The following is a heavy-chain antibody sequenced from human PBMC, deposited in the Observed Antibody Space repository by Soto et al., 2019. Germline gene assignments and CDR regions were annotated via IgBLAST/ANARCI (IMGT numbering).Heavy chain of an antibody. V-gene: IGHV4-39*01. CDR2: IYYSGST. CDR3: ARQDYGDLNWFDP. Sequence: SETLSLTYTVSGGSISSSSYYWGWIRQPPGKGLEWIGSIYYSGSTYYNPSLKSRVTISVDTSKNRFSLKLSSVTAADTAVYYCARQDYGDLNWFDPWGQGTLVTVSS. D-gene: IGHD4-17*01. CDR1: GGSISSSSYY. J-gene: IGHJ5*02.